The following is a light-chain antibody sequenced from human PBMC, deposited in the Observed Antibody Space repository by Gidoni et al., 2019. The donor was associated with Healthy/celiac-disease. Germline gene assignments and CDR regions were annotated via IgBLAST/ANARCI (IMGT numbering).Light chain of an antibody. CDR3: SSYTSSSTRV. CDR1: SSAVGGYNY. Sequence: QSALTQPASVSGSPGQSITISCTGTSSAVGGYNYVSWYQQHPGKAPKLLIYEVSNRPSGVPARFAGSKSGNTASLTISGLQAEDEADYYCSSYTSSSTRVFGGGTKLTVL. CDR2: EVS. V-gene: IGLV2-14*01. J-gene: IGLJ3*02.